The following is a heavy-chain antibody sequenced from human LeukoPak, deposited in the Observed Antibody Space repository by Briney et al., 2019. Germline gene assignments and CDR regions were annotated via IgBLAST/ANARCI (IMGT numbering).Heavy chain of an antibody. V-gene: IGHV4-59*01. J-gene: IGHJ6*04. CDR1: GGSISNYH. Sequence: SETLSLTCTVSGGSISNYHWSWIRQPPGKGLEWIGYIYYSGSTNYNPSLKSRVTISVDTSKNQFSLKLSSVTAADTAVYYCARGIRALGPAATYGMDVWGKGTTVTVSS. D-gene: IGHD2-2*01. CDR3: ARGIRALGPAATYGMDV. CDR2: IYYSGST.